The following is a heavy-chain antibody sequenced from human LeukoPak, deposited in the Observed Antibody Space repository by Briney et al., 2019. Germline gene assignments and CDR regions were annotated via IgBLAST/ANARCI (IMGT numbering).Heavy chain of an antibody. CDR2: ISAYNGNT. CDR1: GYTFTSYG. Sequence: ASVKVSCKASGYTFTSYGISWVRQAPGQGLEWMGWISAYNGNTNYAQKLQGRVTMTTDTSTSTAYMELSSLRSEDTAVYYCARGDSSYYDILTGLTRFDYWGQGTLVTVSS. CDR3: ARGDSSYYDILTGLTRFDY. D-gene: IGHD3-9*01. V-gene: IGHV1-18*01. J-gene: IGHJ4*02.